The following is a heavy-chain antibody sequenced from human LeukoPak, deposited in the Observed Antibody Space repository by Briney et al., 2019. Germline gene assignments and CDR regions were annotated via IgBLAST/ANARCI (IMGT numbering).Heavy chain of an antibody. CDR2: IYYSGST. V-gene: IGHV4-59*08. CDR3: ARHNVLTVTTGDGFDY. D-gene: IGHD4-17*01. J-gene: IGHJ4*02. CDR1: GGSISSYY. Sequence: SETLSLTCTVSGGSISSYYWSWIRQPPGKGLEWIGYIYYSGSTNYNPSLKSRVTISVDTSKNQFSLKLSSVTAADTAVYYCARHNVLTVTTGDGFDYWGQGTLVTVSS.